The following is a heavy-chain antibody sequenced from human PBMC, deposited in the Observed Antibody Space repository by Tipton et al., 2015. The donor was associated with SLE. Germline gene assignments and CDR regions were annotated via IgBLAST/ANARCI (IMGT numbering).Heavy chain of an antibody. Sequence: SLRLSCVGSGFTFSDHYIDWVRQAPGKGLEWVARIRNKADSHITQFAASVKDRFILSRDDSADSAYLQMNSLKTEDTAVYYCADIGSPLKWGQGTLVTVTS. V-gene: IGHV3-72*01. J-gene: IGHJ4*02. CDR2: IRNKADSHIT. D-gene: IGHD5-12*01. CDR1: GFTFSDHY. CDR3: ADIGSPLK.